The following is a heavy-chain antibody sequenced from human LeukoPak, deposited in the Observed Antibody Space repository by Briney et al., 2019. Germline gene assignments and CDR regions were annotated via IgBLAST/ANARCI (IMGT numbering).Heavy chain of an antibody. J-gene: IGHJ1*01. D-gene: IGHD2-15*01. V-gene: IGHV3-43D*04. CDR1: GFTFDDYA. CDR2: ISWDGGST. Sequence: PGGSLRLSCAASGFTFDDYAMHWVRQAPGKGLEWVSLISWDGGSTYYADSVKGRFTISRDNSKNSLYPQMNSLRAEDTALYYCAKDISQRCSGGSCYSDVVFQHWGQGTLVTVSP. CDR3: AKDISQRCSGGSCYSDVVFQH.